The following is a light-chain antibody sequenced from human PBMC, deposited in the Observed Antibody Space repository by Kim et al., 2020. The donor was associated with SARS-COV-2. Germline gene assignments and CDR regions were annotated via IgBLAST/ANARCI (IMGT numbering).Light chain of an antibody. Sequence: GQTVHLTCSGASAKTGSITASWYQQVPGTAPKLLIYNDKERPSGDPDRFSGSKSGTSASLAITGLQSGDEADYYCAAWDDIQSGPVFGGGTQVTVL. CDR2: NDK. CDR1: SAKTGSIT. V-gene: IGLV1-44*01. CDR3: AAWDDIQSGPV. J-gene: IGLJ2*01.